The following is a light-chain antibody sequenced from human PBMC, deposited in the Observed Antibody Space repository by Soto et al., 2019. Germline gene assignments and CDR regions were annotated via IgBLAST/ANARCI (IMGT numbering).Light chain of an antibody. Sequence: EIVLTQSPGTLSLSPGEIATLSCRASQSISISYLAWYQQKPGQAPRLLIYAASSRATGIPDRFSGSGSGTDFTLTISRLEPEDFAVYYCQQYGSSSYTFGQGTQLEIK. CDR1: QSISISY. CDR3: QQYGSSSYT. CDR2: AAS. V-gene: IGKV3-20*01. J-gene: IGKJ2*01.